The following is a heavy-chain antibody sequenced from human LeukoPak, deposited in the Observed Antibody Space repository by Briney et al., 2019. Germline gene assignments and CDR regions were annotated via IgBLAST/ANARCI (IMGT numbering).Heavy chain of an antibody. Sequence: GGSLRLSCAASGSTFSSYGMHWVRQAPGKGLEWAAFIRYDGSNKYYADSVKGRFTISRDNSKNTLYLQMNSLRAEDTAVYYCASHYGSGSNGPDYWGQGTLVTVSS. CDR3: ASHYGSGSNGPDY. CDR2: IRYDGSNK. V-gene: IGHV3-30*02. CDR1: GSTFSSYG. J-gene: IGHJ4*02. D-gene: IGHD3-10*01.